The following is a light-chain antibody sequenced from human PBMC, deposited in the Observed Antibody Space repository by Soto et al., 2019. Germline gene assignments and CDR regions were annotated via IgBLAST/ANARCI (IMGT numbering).Light chain of an antibody. J-gene: IGKJ5*01. CDR3: QQYDHWWLT. CDR1: HNVNTN. V-gene: IGKV3-15*01. Sequence: EIVMTQSPATLSVSPGDRATLSCRASHNVNTNLAWYQLKPGQAPRLLIYSASTRATGIPDRFSGSGFGTEFILTVSSLQSEDFAIYYCQQYDHWWLTFGQGTRLEMK. CDR2: SAS.